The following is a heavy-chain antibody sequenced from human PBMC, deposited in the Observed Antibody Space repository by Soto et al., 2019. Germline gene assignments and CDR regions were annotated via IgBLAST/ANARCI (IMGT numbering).Heavy chain of an antibody. Sequence: GGSLRLSCAASGFTFSDCYMSWIRQAPGKGLEWVSYISSSSSYTNYADSVKGRFTISRDNAKNSLYLQMNSLRAEDTAVYYCAREYSSSSPAFDIWGQGTMVTASS. CDR3: AREYSSSSPAFDI. J-gene: IGHJ3*02. CDR1: GFTFSDCY. V-gene: IGHV3-11*06. D-gene: IGHD6-6*01. CDR2: ISSSSSYT.